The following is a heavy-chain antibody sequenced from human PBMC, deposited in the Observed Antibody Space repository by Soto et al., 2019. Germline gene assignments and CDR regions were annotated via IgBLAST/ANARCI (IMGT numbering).Heavy chain of an antibody. CDR3: ARGKYYYDSSVAWLVQLGYFDL. V-gene: IGHV4-31*03. J-gene: IGHJ2*01. D-gene: IGHD3-22*01. Sequence: PSETLSLTCTVSGGSISSGGYYWGWIRHHPGKGLEWIGYIYYSGSTYYNPSLKSRVTISVDTSKNQFSLKLSSVTAADTAVYYCARGKYYYDSSVAWLVQLGYFDLWGRGTLVTVSS. CDR2: IYYSGST. CDR1: GGSISSGGYY.